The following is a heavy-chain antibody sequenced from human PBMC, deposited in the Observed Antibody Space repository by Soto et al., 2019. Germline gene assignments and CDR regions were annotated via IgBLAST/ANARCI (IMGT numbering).Heavy chain of an antibody. J-gene: IGHJ4*02. V-gene: IGHV3-15*01. CDR3: TTSYYGDYDVETFDY. D-gene: IGHD4-17*01. Sequence: PGGSLRLSCAASVFTFSNAWMSWVRQAPGKGLAWVGRIKTKTDGGTTDYAAPVKGRFTISRDDSKNTLYLQMNSLKTEDTAVYYCTTSYYGDYDVETFDYWGQGTLVTVSS. CDR1: VFTFSNAW. CDR2: IKTKTDGGTT.